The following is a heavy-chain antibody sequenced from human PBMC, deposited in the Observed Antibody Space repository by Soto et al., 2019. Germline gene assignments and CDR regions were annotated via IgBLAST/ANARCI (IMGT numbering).Heavy chain of an antibody. J-gene: IGHJ4*01. CDR3: ARMRGVGGGGDY. CDR2: IDPTISKI. D-gene: IGHD3-10*01. Sequence: PGESLKISCAASGYIFASSWITWVRQMPGKGLEWMATIDPTISKINYNLSFRGHVTVAIDKSANNAYLEWSGVRASDTDTYYCARMRGVGGGGDYWGQGSLVTVS. CDR1: GYIFASSW. V-gene: IGHV5-10-1*01.